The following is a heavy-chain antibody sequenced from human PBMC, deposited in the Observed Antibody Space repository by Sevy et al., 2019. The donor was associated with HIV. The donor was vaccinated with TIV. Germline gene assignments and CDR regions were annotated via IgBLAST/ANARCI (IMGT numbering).Heavy chain of an antibody. CDR3: ARVLRTSSGWFHFDY. Sequence: GGSLRLSCATSGFTFSSYDMHWVRQPTGKGLEWVSAIETAGNTHYSDSVKGRFTVSRENAKNSLVLQMNSLTDVDSAVYFCARVLRTSSGWFHFDYWVQGALVTVSS. V-gene: IGHV3-13*01. J-gene: IGHJ4*02. CDR2: IETAGNT. D-gene: IGHD6-19*01. CDR1: GFTFSSYD.